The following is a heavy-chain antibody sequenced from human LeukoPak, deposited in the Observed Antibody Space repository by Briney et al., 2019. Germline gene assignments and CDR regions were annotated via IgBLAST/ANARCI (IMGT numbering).Heavy chain of an antibody. CDR1: GYSISSGYY. V-gene: IGHV4-31*03. CDR3: ARYGPATVSRDYYFDY. CDR2: IYYSGST. J-gene: IGHJ4*02. D-gene: IGHD2-2*01. Sequence: SETLSLTCTVSGYSISSGYYWSWIRQHPGKGLEWIGYIYYSGSTYYNPSLKSRVTISVDTSKNQFFLKLSSVTAADTAVYYCARYGPATVSRDYYFDYWGQGTLVTVSS.